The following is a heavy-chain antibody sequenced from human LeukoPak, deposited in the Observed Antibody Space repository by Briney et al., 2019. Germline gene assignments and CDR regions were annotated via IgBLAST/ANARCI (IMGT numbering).Heavy chain of an antibody. J-gene: IGHJ5*02. CDR3: ANLQGDSSSYHLDEA. CDR1: GGTFSSYA. Sequence: ASVKVSCKASGGTFSSYAISWVQQAPGQGLEWMGGIIPIFGTANYAQKFQGRVTITADKSTSTAYMELSSLRSEDTAVYYCANLQGDSSSYHLDEAWGQGTLVTVSS. D-gene: IGHD6-13*01. V-gene: IGHV1-69*06. CDR2: IIPIFGTA.